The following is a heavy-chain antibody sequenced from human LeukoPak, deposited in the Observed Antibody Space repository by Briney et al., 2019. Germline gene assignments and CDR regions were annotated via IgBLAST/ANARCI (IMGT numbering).Heavy chain of an antibody. CDR2: ISSSGITI. V-gene: IGHV3-48*03. D-gene: IGHD3-10*02. CDR1: GFTFSSYE. Sequence: GGSLRLSCAASGFTFSSYEMNWVRQAPGEGLEWVSYISSSGITIYYADSVKGRFTISRDNAKNSLYLQMNSLRAEDTAVYYCAELGITTIGGVWGKGTTVTISS. CDR3: AELGITTIGGV. J-gene: IGHJ6*04.